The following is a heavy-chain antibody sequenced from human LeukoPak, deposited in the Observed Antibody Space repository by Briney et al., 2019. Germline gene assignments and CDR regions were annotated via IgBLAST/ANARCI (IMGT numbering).Heavy chain of an antibody. CDR3: AKEPPPRIVATIRAY. V-gene: IGHV3-33*06. CDR1: GFTFSSYG. D-gene: IGHD5-12*01. CDR2: IWYDGSNK. Sequence: PGGSLRLSCAASGFTFSSYGMHWVRQAPGKGLEWVAVIWYDGSNKYYADSVKGRFTISRDNSKNTLYLQMNSLRAEDTAVYYCAKEPPPRIVATIRAYWGQGTLVTVSS. J-gene: IGHJ4*02.